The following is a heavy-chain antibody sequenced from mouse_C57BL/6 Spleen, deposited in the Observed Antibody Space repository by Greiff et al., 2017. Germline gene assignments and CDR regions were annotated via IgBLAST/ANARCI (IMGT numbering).Heavy chain of an antibody. Sequence: DVQLVESGGDLVKPGGSLKLSCAASGFTFSSYGMSWVRQTPDKRLEWVATISSGGSYTYYPDSVKGRFTISRDNAKNTLYLQMSSLKSEDTAMYYCASGPYYSNYFDYWGQGTTLTVSS. CDR2: ISSGGSYT. V-gene: IGHV5-6*01. D-gene: IGHD2-5*01. CDR1: GFTFSSYG. CDR3: ASGPYYSNYFDY. J-gene: IGHJ2*01.